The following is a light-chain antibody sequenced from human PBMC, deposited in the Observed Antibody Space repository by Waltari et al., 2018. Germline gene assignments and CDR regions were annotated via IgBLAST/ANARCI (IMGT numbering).Light chain of an antibody. Sequence: DIQMTQSPSTLSASVGDRVSMTCRTSQGIDNWLAWYQQKPGKAPKLLIAKTSLLESGVPSRFSGSGSGTEFNLTITTLQPDDFATYYCQQYDNSWTFGQGTKVEIK. CDR3: QQYDNSWT. CDR1: QGIDNW. CDR2: KTS. V-gene: IGKV1-5*03. J-gene: IGKJ1*01.